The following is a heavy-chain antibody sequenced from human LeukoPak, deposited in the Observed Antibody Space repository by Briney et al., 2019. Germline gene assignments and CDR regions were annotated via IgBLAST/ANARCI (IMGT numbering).Heavy chain of an antibody. J-gene: IGHJ2*01. D-gene: IGHD1-26*01. CDR1: GFAFSSYW. CDR3: AKDRTVGASYWYFDL. CDR2: INSDGSST. Sequence: GGSLRLSCAASGFAFSSYWMHWVRQAPGKGLVWVSRINSDGSSTGYADSVTGRFTISRDSSKNTLFLHMNTLRAEDTAIYYCAKDRTVGASYWYFDLWGRGTLVTVSS. V-gene: IGHV3-74*01.